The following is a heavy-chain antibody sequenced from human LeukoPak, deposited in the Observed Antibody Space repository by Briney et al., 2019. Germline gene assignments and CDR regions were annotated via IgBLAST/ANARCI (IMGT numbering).Heavy chain of an antibody. CDR2: IDWDDDN. CDR3: ARTPGSGAAVLAFFDS. CDR1: GFSLSTSGMR. J-gene: IGHJ4*02. Sequence: SGPTLVNPTQTPTLTCTFSGFSLSTSGMRVSWIRQPPGKALEWLARIDWDDDNFYSTSLKTRLTISKDTSKTQVVLTMINMDPVDTATYYCARTPGSGAAVLAFFDSWGQGTLVTVSS. D-gene: IGHD2-8*02. V-gene: IGHV2-70*04.